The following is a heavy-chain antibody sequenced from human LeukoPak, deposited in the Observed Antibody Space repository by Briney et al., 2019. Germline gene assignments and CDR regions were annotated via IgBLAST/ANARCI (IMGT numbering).Heavy chain of an antibody. Sequence: KPSETLSLTCTVSGGSISPYYWKWIRQPPGKGLECIGYIYYTGSTTHNPSLKSRVTISVDSSKNQFSLRLSSVTAADTAVYYCARLSTTSGWYSWFDPWGQGTLVTVSS. J-gene: IGHJ5*02. CDR2: IYYTGST. CDR1: GGSISPYY. V-gene: IGHV4-59*08. D-gene: IGHD6-19*01. CDR3: ARLSTTSGWYSWFDP.